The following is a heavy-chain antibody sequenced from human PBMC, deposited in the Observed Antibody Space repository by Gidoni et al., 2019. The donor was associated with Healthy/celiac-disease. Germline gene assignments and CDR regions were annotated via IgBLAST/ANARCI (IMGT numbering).Heavy chain of an antibody. CDR2: INPSGGST. CDR3: ARAPLPMVRGVIRVSNWFDP. Sequence: QVQLVQSGAEVKKPGASVKVSYKASGYTFTSSYMHWVRQAPGQGLEWMGIINPSGGSTSYAQKFQGRVTMTRDTSTSTVYMELSSLRSEDTAVYYCARAPLPMVRGVIRVSNWFDPWGQGTLVTVSS. D-gene: IGHD3-10*01. V-gene: IGHV1-46*01. J-gene: IGHJ5*02. CDR1: GYTFTSSY.